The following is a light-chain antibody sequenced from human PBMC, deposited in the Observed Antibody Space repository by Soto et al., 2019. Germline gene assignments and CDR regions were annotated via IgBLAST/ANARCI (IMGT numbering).Light chain of an antibody. CDR2: EVS. CDR3: SSYASSNAWV. CDR1: SSDVGDYNY. Sequence: QSALTQPASVSGSPGQSITISCTGTSSDVGDYNYVSWYQQHPGKAPKLMIYEVSNRPSGVSNRFSGSKSGNTASLTISGLQAEVEADYYCSSYASSNAWVFGGGTTLTVL. V-gene: IGLV2-14*01. J-gene: IGLJ3*02.